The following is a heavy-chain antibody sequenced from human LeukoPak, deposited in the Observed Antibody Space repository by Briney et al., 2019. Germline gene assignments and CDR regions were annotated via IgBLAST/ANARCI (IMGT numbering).Heavy chain of an antibody. CDR2: VVVGSGNT. CDR3: AADRSHPRYSYGTHYYGMDV. CDR1: GFTFTSSA. D-gene: IGHD5-18*01. Sequence: SVKVSCKASGFTFTSSAVQWVRQARGRRLEWIGWVVVGSGNTNYAQKFQERVTITRDMSTSTAYMELSSLRSEDTAVYYCAADRSHPRYSYGTHYYGMDVWGKGTTVTVSS. V-gene: IGHV1-58*01. J-gene: IGHJ6*04.